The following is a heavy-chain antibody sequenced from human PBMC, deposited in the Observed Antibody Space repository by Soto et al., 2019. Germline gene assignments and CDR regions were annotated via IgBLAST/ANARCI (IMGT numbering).Heavy chain of an antibody. J-gene: IGHJ4*02. CDR3: ARDRWPSSGSPY. V-gene: IGHV1-18*01. CDR2: ISPYDGNT. Sequence: QVLLAQSGGEVKKPGASVRVSCKTSGYTFSNFGLSWVRQAPGQGLEWMGWISPYDGNTNYAQKFQGRVTMTTDTSTPTTYMELRSLRSDDTAVYYCARDRWPSSGSPYWGQGTLVTVSS. CDR1: GYTFSNFG. D-gene: IGHD3-22*01.